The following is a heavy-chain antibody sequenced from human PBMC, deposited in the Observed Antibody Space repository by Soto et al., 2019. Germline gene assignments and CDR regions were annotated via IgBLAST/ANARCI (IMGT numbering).Heavy chain of an antibody. V-gene: IGHV4-59*01. CDR3: ARGYGSGSYYYYYYGMDV. J-gene: IGHJ6*02. D-gene: IGHD3-10*01. CDR1: GGSISSYY. CDR2: IYYSGST. Sequence: SETLSLTCTVSGGSISSYYWSWIRQPPGKGLEWIGYIYYSGSTNYNPSLKSRVAISVDTSKNQFSLKLSSVTAADTAVYYCARGYGSGSYYYYYYGMDVWGQGTTVTV.